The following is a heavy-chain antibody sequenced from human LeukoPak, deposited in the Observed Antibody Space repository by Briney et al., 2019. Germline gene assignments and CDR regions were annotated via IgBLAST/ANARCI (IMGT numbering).Heavy chain of an antibody. V-gene: IGHV1-69*05. D-gene: IGHD5-24*01. J-gene: IGHJ4*02. CDR2: IIPIFGAA. CDR1: GGTFSTYG. CDR3: AVEMTTKTGIFFDF. Sequence: PVKVSCKASGGTFSTYGVNWVRQAPGQGLEWMGGIIPIFGAANYAQKFQGRVTLTTDESTNTAYMELSSLRSEDTAVFYCAVEMTTKTGIFFDFWGQGTLVTVSS.